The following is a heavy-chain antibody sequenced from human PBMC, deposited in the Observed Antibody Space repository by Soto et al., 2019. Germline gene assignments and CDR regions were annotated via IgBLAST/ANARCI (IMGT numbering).Heavy chain of an antibody. CDR2: IYSGGST. V-gene: IGHV3-53*01. J-gene: IGHJ6*02. D-gene: IGHD3-10*01. CDR3: ARDLVVRGVITYYYYGMDV. CDR1: GFTVISNY. Sequence: GGSLRLSCAASGFTVISNYMSWVRQAPGKGLEWVSVIYSGGSTYYADSVKGRFTISRDNSKNTLYLQMNSLRAEDTAVYYCARDLVVRGVITYYYYGMDVWGQGTTVTVSS.